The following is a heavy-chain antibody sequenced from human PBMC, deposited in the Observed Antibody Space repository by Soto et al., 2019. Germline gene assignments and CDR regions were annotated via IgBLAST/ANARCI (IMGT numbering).Heavy chain of an antibody. CDR1: GGSFSGGNYY. V-gene: IGHV4-31*03. CDR2: IYYSGST. Sequence: SETLSLTCTVSGGSFSGGNYYWSWIRQHPGKGLEWIGYIYYSGSTYYNPSLKRRVTISLDTSTHQFSLNLSSVTAADTAVYYCAREPRSSGYFVDWGQGTLVTVSS. J-gene: IGHJ4*02. D-gene: IGHD3-22*01. CDR3: AREPRSSGYFVD.